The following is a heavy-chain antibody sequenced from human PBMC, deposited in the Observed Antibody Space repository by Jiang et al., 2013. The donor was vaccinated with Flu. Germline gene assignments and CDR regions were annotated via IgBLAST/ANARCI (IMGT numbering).Heavy chain of an antibody. CDR3: ARKDGDG. D-gene: IGHD4-17*01. CDR2: IYYNGNA. CDR1: GASISSYH. Sequence: GPGLVKPSDTLSLTCTVSGASISSYHWSWIRQPPGKGLEWIGYIYYNGNANYNPSLKSRVTMSLDTSKNQVSLKLDSVTAADTAVYYCARKDGDGWGQGSPGHRLL. J-gene: IGHJ1*01. V-gene: IGHV4-59*08.